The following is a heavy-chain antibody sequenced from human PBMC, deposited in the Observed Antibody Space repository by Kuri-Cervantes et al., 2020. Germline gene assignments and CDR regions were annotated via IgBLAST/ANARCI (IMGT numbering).Heavy chain of an antibody. CDR2: ISWNSGST. Sequence: SLKISCAASGFTFDDYAMHWVRQAPGKGLEWVSGISWNSGSTGYADSVKGRFTISRDNAKNSLCLQMNSLRAEDTAVYYCARRYDRKHYFDYWGQGTLVTVSS. D-gene: IGHD1-1*01. CDR1: GFTFDDYA. V-gene: IGHV3-9*01. CDR3: ARRYDRKHYFDY. J-gene: IGHJ4*02.